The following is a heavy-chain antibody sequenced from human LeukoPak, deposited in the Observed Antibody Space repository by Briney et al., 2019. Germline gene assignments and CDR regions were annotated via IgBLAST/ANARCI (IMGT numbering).Heavy chain of an antibody. CDR2: IYLGDSDV. V-gene: IGHV5-51*01. D-gene: IGHD3-16*01. Sequence: GESLKISCKGSGNSFTNSWIGWVRQMPGECLEWMGIIYLGDSDVRYSPSFQGQVTISADKSISPAYLQWSSLKDSDTAMYYCARHGGKYSHSIDSWGQGTLVTVSS. CDR1: GNSFTNSW. CDR3: ARHGGKYSHSIDS. J-gene: IGHJ4*02.